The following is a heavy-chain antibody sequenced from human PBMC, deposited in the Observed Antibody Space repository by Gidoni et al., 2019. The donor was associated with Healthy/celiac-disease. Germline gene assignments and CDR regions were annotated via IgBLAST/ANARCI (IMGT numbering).Heavy chain of an antibody. CDR3: AREGGYGDSIDY. D-gene: IGHD4-17*01. CDR1: GGSINSYY. V-gene: IGHV4-59*01. Sequence: QVQLQESGPGLVKPSETLSLTCTVSGGSINSYYSSWIRQPPGKGLEWIGYIYYTGSTNYNPSLKSRVTISVDTSKNEFSLKLSSVTAADTAVYYCAREGGYGDSIDYWGQGTLVTVSS. J-gene: IGHJ4*02. CDR2: IYYTGST.